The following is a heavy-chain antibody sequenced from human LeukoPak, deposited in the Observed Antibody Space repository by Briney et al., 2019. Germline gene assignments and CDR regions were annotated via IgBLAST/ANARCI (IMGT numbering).Heavy chain of an antibody. CDR3: ARGGSGWNYYYYYMDV. Sequence: SETLSLTCAVSGGPIFSSNWWSWVRQPAGKGLEWIGRIYTSGSTNYNPSLKSRVTISVDTSKNQFSLKLSSVTAADTAVYYCARGGSGWNYYYYYMDVWGKGTTVTISS. J-gene: IGHJ6*03. D-gene: IGHD6-19*01. CDR2: IYTSGST. V-gene: IGHV4-4*07. CDR1: GGPIFSSNW.